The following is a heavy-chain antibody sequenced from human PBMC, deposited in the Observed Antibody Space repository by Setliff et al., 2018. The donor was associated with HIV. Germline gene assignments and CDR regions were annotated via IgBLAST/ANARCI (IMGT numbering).Heavy chain of an antibody. D-gene: IGHD6-13*01. V-gene: IGHV5-51*01. Sequence: GESLKISCRGSGYSFNTRWIGWVRQMPGKGLEWMGIIYPGDSDTRYIPSFRGQVTISVDKSLNTAYLQWGSLKASDTAMYYCVKQATFYYYMDVWGRGTSVTVSS. CDR3: VKQATFYYYMDV. CDR2: IYPGDSDT. CDR1: GYSFNTRW. J-gene: IGHJ6*03.